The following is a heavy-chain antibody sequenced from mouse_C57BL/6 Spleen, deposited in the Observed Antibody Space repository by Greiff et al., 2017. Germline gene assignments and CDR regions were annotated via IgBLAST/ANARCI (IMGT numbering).Heavy chain of an antibody. CDR1: GYTFTSYW. V-gene: IGHV1-55*01. CDR2: IYPGSGST. J-gene: IGHJ4*01. D-gene: IGHD2-2*01. Sequence: QVQLKQPGAELVKPGASVKMSCKASGYTFTSYWITWVKQRPGQGLEWIGDIYPGSGSTNYNEKFKSKATLTVDTSSSTAYMQLSSLTSEDSAVYYCARGMVNYAMDYWGQGTSVTVSS. CDR3: ARGMVNYAMDY.